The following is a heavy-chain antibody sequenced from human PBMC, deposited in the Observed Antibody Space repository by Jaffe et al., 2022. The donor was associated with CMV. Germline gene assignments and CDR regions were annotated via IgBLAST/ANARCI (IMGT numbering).Heavy chain of an antibody. D-gene: IGHD3-10*01. CDR3: ARLSTRFDELLDY. Sequence: QLQLQESGPGLVKPSETLSLTCTVSGGSISSSSSYWAWIRQPPGKGLEWIGTIYYTGNTYYNPSSSLKSRVTISVDTSKSQFSLKLTSVTAADTAVYFCARLSTRFDELLDYWGQGILVTVSS. CDR2: IYYTGNT. J-gene: IGHJ4*02. CDR1: GGSISSSSSY. V-gene: IGHV4-39*01.